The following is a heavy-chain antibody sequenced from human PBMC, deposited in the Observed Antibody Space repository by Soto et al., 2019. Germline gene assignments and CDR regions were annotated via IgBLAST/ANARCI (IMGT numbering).Heavy chain of an antibody. V-gene: IGHV1-3*01. CDR1: GYTFTSYA. J-gene: IGHJ3*01. D-gene: IGHD2-15*01. CDR3: ARRVGVAPVYDAYDF. Sequence: GVSVKVSCKASGYTFTSYALHWVRQAPGQRLEWMGWINAGNGNTKYSQKFQGRVTITRDTSASTAYMELRSLRPDDTAVYYCARRVGVAPVYDAYDFWGQGTMVTVS. CDR2: INAGNGNT.